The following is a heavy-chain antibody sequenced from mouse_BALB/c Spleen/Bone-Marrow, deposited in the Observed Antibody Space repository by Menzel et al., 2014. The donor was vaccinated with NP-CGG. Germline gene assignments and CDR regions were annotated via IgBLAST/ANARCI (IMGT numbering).Heavy chain of an antibody. J-gene: IGHJ3*01. D-gene: IGHD2-1*01. CDR1: GYSFTNYW. Sequence: QVQLQQSGAELVRPGASVKLSCKASGYSFTNYWMNWVKQRPGQGLEWIGMIHPSDSETWLNQKFKDKATLTVDKSSSTAYLQLSSPTSEDSAVYYCARFGNYEGFAYWGQGTLVTVSA. V-gene: IGHV1-74*01. CDR3: ARFGNYEGFAY. CDR2: IHPSDSET.